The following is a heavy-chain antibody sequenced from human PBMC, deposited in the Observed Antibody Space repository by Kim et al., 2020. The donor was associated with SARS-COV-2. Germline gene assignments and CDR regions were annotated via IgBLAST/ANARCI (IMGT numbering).Heavy chain of an antibody. D-gene: IGHD3-22*01. CDR2: INHSGST. CDR3: ARGRGYYDSRGGRLDY. V-gene: IGHV4-34*01. CDR1: GGSFSGYY. Sequence: SDTLSLTCAVYGGSFSGYYWSWIRQPPGKGLEWIGEINHSGSTNYNPSLKSRVTISVDTSKNQFSLKLSSVTAADTAVYYCARGRGYYDSRGGRLDYWGQGTLVTVSS. J-gene: IGHJ4*02.